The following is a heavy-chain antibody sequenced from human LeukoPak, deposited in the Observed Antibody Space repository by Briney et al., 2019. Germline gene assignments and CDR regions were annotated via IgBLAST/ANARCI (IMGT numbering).Heavy chain of an antibody. CDR3: ARDGVYSDSSGYYS. CDR2: ISGSDAGT. J-gene: IGHJ4*02. V-gene: IGHV3-23*01. Sequence: GGSLRLSWATSGFTFKNYAMNWVRQAPGKGLEWVSAISGSDAGTYYADSVKGRFTISRDNAKNSLYLQMNSLRAEDTAVYYCARDGVYSDSSGYYSWGQGTLVTVSS. CDR1: GFTFKNYA. D-gene: IGHD3-22*01.